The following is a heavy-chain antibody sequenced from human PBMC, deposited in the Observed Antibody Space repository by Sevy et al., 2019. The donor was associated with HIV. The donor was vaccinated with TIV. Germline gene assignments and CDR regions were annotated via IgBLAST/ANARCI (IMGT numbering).Heavy chain of an antibody. CDR3: TTVPWSEAAGTGGDYFDY. CDR2: IKSKTDGGKT. D-gene: IGHD6-13*01. J-gene: IGHJ4*02. CDR1: GFTFSNAW. V-gene: IGHV3-15*01. Sequence: GGSLRLSCAASGFTFSNAWMSWVRQAPGKGLEWVGRIKSKTDGGKTDYAAPVKGRFTISRDDSKNTLYLQMNSLKTEDTAVYYCTTVPWSEAAGTGGDYFDYWGQGTLVTVSS.